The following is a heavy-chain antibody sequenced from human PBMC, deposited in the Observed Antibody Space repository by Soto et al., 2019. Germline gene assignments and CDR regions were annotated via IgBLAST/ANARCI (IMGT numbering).Heavy chain of an antibody. D-gene: IGHD3-3*01. V-gene: IGHV4-34*01. CDR1: GGSFSGYY. J-gene: IGHJ6*02. CDR3: ARGEGRFLEWLSKYYYYYGMDV. CDR2: ITHSGST. Sequence: SETLSLTCAVSGGSFSGYYWSWIRQPQGKGLEWIGEITHSGSTNYNPSLKSRFTISVDTSKNQFSLKLSSVTAADTAVYYCARGEGRFLEWLSKYYYYYGMDVWGQGTTVTVSS.